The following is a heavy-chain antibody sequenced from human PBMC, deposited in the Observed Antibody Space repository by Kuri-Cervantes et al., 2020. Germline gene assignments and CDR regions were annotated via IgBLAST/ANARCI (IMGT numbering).Heavy chain of an antibody. D-gene: IGHD4-17*01. Sequence: GESLKISCAASGFTFSSYAMHWVRQAPGKGLEWVAVISYDGSNKYYADSVKGRFTISRDNSKNTLYLQMNSLRAEDTAVYYCARDPPTVNDYWGQGTLVTVSS. J-gene: IGHJ4*02. CDR3: ARDPPTVNDY. V-gene: IGHV3-30*07. CDR1: GFTFSSYA. CDR2: ISYDGSNK.